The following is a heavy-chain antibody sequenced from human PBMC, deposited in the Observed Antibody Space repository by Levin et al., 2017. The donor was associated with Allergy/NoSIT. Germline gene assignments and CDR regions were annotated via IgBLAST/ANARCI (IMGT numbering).Heavy chain of an antibody. Sequence: GGSLRLSCQGSGSSFTSYWIGWVRQMPGKGLEWMGIIYPGDSDTRYSPSFQGQVTISADKSISTAYLQWSSLNASDTAIYYCARRGTRDYYYYMDVWGKGTTVTVSS. CDR3: ARRGTRDYYYYMDV. J-gene: IGHJ6*03. V-gene: IGHV5-51*01. CDR1: GSSFTSYW. CDR2: IYPGDSDT. D-gene: IGHD1-1*01.